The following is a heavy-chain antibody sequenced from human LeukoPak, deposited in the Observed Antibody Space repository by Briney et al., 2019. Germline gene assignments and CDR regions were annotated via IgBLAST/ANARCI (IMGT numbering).Heavy chain of an antibody. Sequence: TSQTLSLTCTVSGGSISSGVYYWSWIRQHPGKGLEWIGYIYYSGSTYYNPSLKSRVTISVDTSKNQFSLKLSSVTAADTAVYYCARVLHWYFDLWGRGTLVTVSS. CDR3: ARVLHWYFDL. J-gene: IGHJ2*01. CDR1: GGSISSGVYY. D-gene: IGHD2-15*01. V-gene: IGHV4-31*03. CDR2: IYYSGST.